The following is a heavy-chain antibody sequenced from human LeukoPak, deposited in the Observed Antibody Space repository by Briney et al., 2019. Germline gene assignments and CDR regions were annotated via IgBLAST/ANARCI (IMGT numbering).Heavy chain of an antibody. CDR3: ARGVDYGSRPFDY. CDR1: GFTYSSYA. Sequence: GGSLRLSCAASGFTYSSYAMSWVRQAPGKGLEWVSAISVSGGSTYYADSVKGRFTISRDNSKNTLYLQMNSLRAEDTAVYYCARGVDYGSRPFDYWGQGTLVTVSS. D-gene: IGHD3-10*01. CDR2: ISVSGGST. V-gene: IGHV3-23*01. J-gene: IGHJ4*02.